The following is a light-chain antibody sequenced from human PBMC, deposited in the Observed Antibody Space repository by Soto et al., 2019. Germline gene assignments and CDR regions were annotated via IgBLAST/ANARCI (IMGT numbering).Light chain of an antibody. CDR1: QSVSRN. CDR3: QQYNNLSPLT. Sequence: VEMTQSPATLSVSPGESATLSCRASQSVSRNLAWYQQKPGKAPRLLLYGSYFRVTNVTDRFTGRGSGTEFSLLISVMQSDDSAIYYCQQYNNLSPLTFGEGTKVEIK. J-gene: IGKJ4*01. V-gene: IGKV3D-15*03. CDR2: GSY.